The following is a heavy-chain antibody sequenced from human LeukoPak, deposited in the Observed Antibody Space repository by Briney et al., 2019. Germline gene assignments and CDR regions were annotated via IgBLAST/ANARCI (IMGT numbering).Heavy chain of an antibody. Sequence: GGSLRLSCAASGFTFSSYAMSWVRQAPGKGLEWVSAISGSGGSTYYADSVKGRFTISRDNSKNTLYLQMNSLRAEDTTVYYCANPGLYDSSGYYTDPFDYWGQGTLDTVSS. CDR1: GFTFSSYA. CDR3: ANPGLYDSSGYYTDPFDY. CDR2: ISGSGGST. D-gene: IGHD3-22*01. J-gene: IGHJ4*02. V-gene: IGHV3-23*01.